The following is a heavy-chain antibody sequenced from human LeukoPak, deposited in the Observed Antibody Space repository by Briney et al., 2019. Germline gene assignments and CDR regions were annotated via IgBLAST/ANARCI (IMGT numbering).Heavy chain of an antibody. V-gene: IGHV1-46*01. Sequence: ASVKVSCKASGYTFTSYYMHWVRQAPGQGLEWMGIINPSGGSTSYAQKFQGRVTITADESTSTAYMELSSLRSEDTAVYYCARNYYDSSGLAGSYYYYGMDVWGQGTTVTVSS. CDR2: INPSGGST. D-gene: IGHD3-22*01. CDR1: GYTFTSYY. J-gene: IGHJ6*02. CDR3: ARNYYDSSGLAGSYYYYGMDV.